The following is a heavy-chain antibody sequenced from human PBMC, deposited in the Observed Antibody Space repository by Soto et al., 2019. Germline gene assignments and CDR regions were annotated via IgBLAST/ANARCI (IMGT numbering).Heavy chain of an antibody. J-gene: IGHJ4*02. CDR3: ARIPRYSFPTSDDLDS. CDR1: GGTFYTYT. Sequence: SVKVSCKASGGTFYTYTFSWVRQAPGQGLEWMGSITPIYPTTNYAERFQGRLTITADGSTHTAYMDLTSLTSEDTAVYYCARIPRYSFPTSDDLDSWGQGTLVTGSS. D-gene: IGHD5-18*01. V-gene: IGHV1-69*13. CDR2: ITPIYPTT.